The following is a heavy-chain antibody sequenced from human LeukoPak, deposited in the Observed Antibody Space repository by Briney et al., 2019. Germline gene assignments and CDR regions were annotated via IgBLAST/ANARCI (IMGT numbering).Heavy chain of an antibody. D-gene: IGHD4-17*01. V-gene: IGHV3-23*01. CDR1: GFTFSRHG. CDR2: ISPSGDIK. CDR3: AKIPYGDYVLDYYYYMDV. J-gene: IGHJ6*03. Sequence: GGSLRLFCVASGFTFSRHGMNWVRQAPGKGREWVSGISPSGDIKYYVDSLKGRFTVSTDNSKNTLYVKMNSLRAEDTAVYYCAKIPYGDYVLDYYYYMDVWGKGTTVTISS.